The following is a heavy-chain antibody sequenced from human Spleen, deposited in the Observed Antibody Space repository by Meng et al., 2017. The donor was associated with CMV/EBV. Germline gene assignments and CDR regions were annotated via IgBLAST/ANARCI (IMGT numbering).Heavy chain of an antibody. V-gene: IGHV4-31*02. CDR2: ISYSGNT. J-gene: IGHJ5*02. CDR3: ARVIEYSIGGGGFDP. CDR1: GGSITTCSYY. D-gene: IGHD6-25*01. Sequence: GGSITTCSYYWTWIRQDPGKGLEWIGYISYSGNTYYNPSLTSRLTISMDTSKNQFSLKLTSVTAADVAVYYCARVIEYSIGGGGFDPWGQGTLVTVSS.